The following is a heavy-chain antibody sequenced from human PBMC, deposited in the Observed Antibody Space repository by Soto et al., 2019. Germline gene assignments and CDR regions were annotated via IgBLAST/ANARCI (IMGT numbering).Heavy chain of an antibody. Sequence: PGGSLRLSCAASGFTFDDYAMHWVRQAPGKGLEWVSGISWNSGSIGYADSVKGRFTISRDNAKNSLYLQMNSLRAEDTALYYCARGLYGDYDLDYWGQGTLVTVPS. CDR3: ARGLYGDYDLDY. J-gene: IGHJ4*02. CDR2: ISWNSGSI. V-gene: IGHV3-9*01. D-gene: IGHD4-17*01. CDR1: GFTFDDYA.